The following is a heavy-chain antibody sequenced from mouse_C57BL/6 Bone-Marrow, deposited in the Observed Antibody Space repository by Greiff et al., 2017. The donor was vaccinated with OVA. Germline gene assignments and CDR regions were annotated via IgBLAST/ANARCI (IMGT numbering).Heavy chain of an antibody. J-gene: IGHJ4*01. D-gene: IGHD2-3*01. Sequence: VQLKQSGPELVKPGDSVKISCKASGYSFTGYFMNWVMQSHGKSLEWIGRINPYNGDTLYNQKFKGKATLTVDKSSSTAHMELRSLTSEDSAVYYCARRGIYDGYFYAMDYWGQGTSVTVSS. CDR2: INPYNGDT. CDR1: GYSFTGYF. V-gene: IGHV1-20*01. CDR3: ARRGIYDGYFYAMDY.